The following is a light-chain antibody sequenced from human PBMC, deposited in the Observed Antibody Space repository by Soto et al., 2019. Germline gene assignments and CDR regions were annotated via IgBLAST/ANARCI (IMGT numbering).Light chain of an antibody. J-gene: IGLJ3*02. CDR1: GAVNV. CDR3: LSYDTTVSSWV. V-gene: IGLV1-40*01. Sequence: QSVLTQPPSVSGSPGQKVTISCTGGAVNVVHWYQQLPGAAPKLLIYGNSNRPSGVPDRFSGSRSGTSASLGITGLQPEDEADYYCLSYDTTVSSWVFGGGTKVTVL. CDR2: GNS.